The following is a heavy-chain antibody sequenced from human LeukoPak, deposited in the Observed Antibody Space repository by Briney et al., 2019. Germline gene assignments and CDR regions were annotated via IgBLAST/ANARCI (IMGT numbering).Heavy chain of an antibody. CDR2: MYYSGST. J-gene: IGHJ4*02. D-gene: IGHD3-10*01. Sequence: PSETLSLTCSVSGGSISTSNYYWGWIRQPPGKELEWIGSMYYSGSTYYNPSLKSRVTISVDTSKNQFFLKLNSVTAADTSVYFCARGQGWFGELRGYFDYWGQGTLVTVSS. CDR3: ARGQGWFGELRGYFDY. CDR1: GGSISTSNYY. V-gene: IGHV4-39*01.